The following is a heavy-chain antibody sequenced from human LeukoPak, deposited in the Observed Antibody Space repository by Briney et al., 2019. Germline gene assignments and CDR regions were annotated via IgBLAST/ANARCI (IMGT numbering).Heavy chain of an antibody. V-gene: IGHV3-9*01. D-gene: IGHD6-19*01. CDR1: GFTFDDYA. Sequence: LPGSSLRLSCAASGFTFDDYAMHGLRQAPGKGLEWVSCISWNKGNIGYAASVKGRFTISRDNAKNSLYLQMNSLRAEDTAVYYCARGRSGWYQNFDYWGQGTLVTVSS. J-gene: IGHJ4*02. CDR3: ARGRSGWYQNFDY. CDR2: ISWNKGNI.